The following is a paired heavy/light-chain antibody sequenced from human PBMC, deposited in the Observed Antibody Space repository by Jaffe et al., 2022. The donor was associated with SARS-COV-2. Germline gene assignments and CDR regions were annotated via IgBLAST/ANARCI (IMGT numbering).Heavy chain of an antibody. J-gene: IGHJ4*01. D-gene: IGHD1-26*01. Sequence: EVQLVESGGGLVNPGGSLRISCAVSGFPVRTRWMHWVRQAPGEGLVWVSRITGEGDTSYADSVKGRFTIFRDNAKNTLYLQMNSLRAEDTAVYYCVEWELGWGHGTLVTVAS. V-gene: IGHV3-74*01. CDR2: ITGEGDT. CDR1: GFPVRTRW. CDR3: VEWELG.
Light chain of an antibody. CDR3: AAWDGSLSGLV. CDR2: GTN. V-gene: IGLV1-44*01. J-gene: IGLJ3*02. CDR1: RSNIGTNT. Sequence: QSVLTQSPSASGTPGQRVTISCSGSRSNIGTNTVNWYQQFPGTAPKLLLFGTNQRPSGVPDRFSGSKSGTSASLAISGLQSDDEADYYCAAWDGSLSGLVFGGGTKLTVL.